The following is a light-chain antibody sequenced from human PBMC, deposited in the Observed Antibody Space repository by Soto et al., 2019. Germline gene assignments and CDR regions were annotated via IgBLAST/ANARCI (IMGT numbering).Light chain of an antibody. Sequence: QSALTQPASVSGSPGQSSTISCTGTSSDVGGYNYVSWYQQYPGKAPKLMIYDVTNRPSGVSNRFSGSKSGNTASLTISGLQAEGEADYYCGSYRISTAVFGTGTKVTVL. CDR1: SSDVGGYNY. V-gene: IGLV2-14*01. J-gene: IGLJ1*01. CDR3: GSYRISTAV. CDR2: DVT.